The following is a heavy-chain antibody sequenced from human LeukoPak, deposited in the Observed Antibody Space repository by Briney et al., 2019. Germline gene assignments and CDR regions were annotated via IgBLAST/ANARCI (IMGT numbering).Heavy chain of an antibody. J-gene: IGHJ4*02. Sequence: SETLSLTCAVYGGSFSGYYWSWIRQPPGKGLEWIGEINHSGSTNYNPSLKSRVTISVDTPKNQFSLKLSSVTAADTAVYYCARRLWFGELYGGAFDYWGQGTLVTVSS. CDR1: GGSFSGYY. V-gene: IGHV4-34*01. CDR2: INHSGST. D-gene: IGHD3-10*01. CDR3: ARRLWFGELYGGAFDY.